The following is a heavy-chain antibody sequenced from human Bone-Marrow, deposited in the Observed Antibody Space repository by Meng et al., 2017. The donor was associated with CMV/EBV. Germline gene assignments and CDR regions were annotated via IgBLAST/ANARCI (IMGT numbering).Heavy chain of an antibody. CDR2: IEQDGSEK. J-gene: IGHJ4*02. CDR1: GFTLSRYW. Sequence: GASLKISCAASGFTLSRYWMTWVRQAPGKGLEWVATIEQDGSEKYYVDSVKGRLTISSDNSEKSVTLQKISLRAEDTAVYYCSRGGREDYYDDYSGPIDFWGQGTLVTVSS. D-gene: IGHD3-22*01. CDR3: SRGGREDYYDDYSGPIDF. V-gene: IGHV3-7*01.